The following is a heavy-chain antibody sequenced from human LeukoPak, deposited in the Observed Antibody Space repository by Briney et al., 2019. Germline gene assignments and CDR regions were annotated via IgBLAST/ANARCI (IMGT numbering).Heavy chain of an antibody. CDR3: ARGEQQLVPGDY. J-gene: IGHJ4*02. Sequence: ASVKVSFKASVYTFTGYYMHWVRQAPGQGLEWMGWINPDSGGALYAQKFQGRVTMTRDTSISTAYMELSRLKCDDTAIYYCARGEQQLVPGDYWGQGTLVTVSS. CDR1: VYTFTGYY. V-gene: IGHV1-2*02. CDR2: INPDSGGA. D-gene: IGHD6-13*01.